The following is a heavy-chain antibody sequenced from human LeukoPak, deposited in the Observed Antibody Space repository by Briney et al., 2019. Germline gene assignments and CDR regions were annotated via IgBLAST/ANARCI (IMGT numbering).Heavy chain of an antibody. J-gene: IGHJ5*02. CDR2: ISSTSSTT. V-gene: IGHV3-48*04. Sequence: GGSLRLSCAASGFTFNSYSMNWVRQAPGKGLEWVSYISSTSSTTYYTESVKGRFTISRDHAKNSLYLQMNSLRAEDTAVYYCAREPDNYGDYFEYNWFDPWGQGTLVTVSS. D-gene: IGHD4-17*01. CDR1: GFTFNSYS. CDR3: AREPDNYGDYFEYNWFDP.